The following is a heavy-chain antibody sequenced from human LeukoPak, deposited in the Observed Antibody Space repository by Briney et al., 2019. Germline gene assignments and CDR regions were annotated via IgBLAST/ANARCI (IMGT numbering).Heavy chain of an antibody. CDR3: AREGEPFDF. Sequence: GGSLRLSCAASGFTFSSYWMSWVRQAPGKGLEWVANIKQDGSEKYYVDSVKSRFTISRDNAKKSLYLQMNSLGADDTAVYYCAREGEPFDFWGQGTLVTVSS. CDR2: IKQDGSEK. V-gene: IGHV3-7*04. J-gene: IGHJ4*02. CDR1: GFTFSSYW.